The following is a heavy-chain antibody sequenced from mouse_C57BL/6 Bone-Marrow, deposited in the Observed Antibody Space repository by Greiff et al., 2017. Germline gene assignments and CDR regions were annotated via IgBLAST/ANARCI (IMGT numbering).Heavy chain of an antibody. D-gene: IGHD2-5*01. Sequence: VQLQQSGAELVRPGASVKLSCTASGFKIKDYYMHWVKQRPEQGLEWIGRIDPEDGDTEYAPKFQGKATMTADTSSNTAYLQLSSLTSEDTAVYYCTTGTYSNQVADWGQGTLVTVSA. V-gene: IGHV14-1*01. CDR3: TTGTYSNQVAD. CDR1: GFKIKDYY. J-gene: IGHJ3*01. CDR2: IDPEDGDT.